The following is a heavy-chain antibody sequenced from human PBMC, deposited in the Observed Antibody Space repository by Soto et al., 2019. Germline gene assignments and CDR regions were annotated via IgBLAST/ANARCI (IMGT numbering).Heavy chain of an antibody. CDR1: EFTFSYYA. Sequence: HPGGSLRLSCAASEFTFSYYAMTWVRQAPGKGLKWVSTISASGGNTYYADSVKGRFTISRDNSENTLYLQMNSLRAEDTAVYYCAKDPLGYCSGGSCYQSGVYWGQGTLVTVSS. CDR2: ISASGGNT. CDR3: AKDPLGYCSGGSCYQSGVY. V-gene: IGHV3-23*01. D-gene: IGHD2-15*01. J-gene: IGHJ4*02.